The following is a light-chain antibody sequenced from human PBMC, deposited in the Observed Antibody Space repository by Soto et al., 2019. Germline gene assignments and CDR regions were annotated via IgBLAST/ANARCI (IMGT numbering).Light chain of an antibody. Sequence: DVQMTQSPSSLSASVGDRVTITCRASQDITNFLNWYQQKSGSAPRLLIYEASGLQSGVPSRFSGSGSGTHFVLTISNFQPEDSATYCCQQTYTNPQTFGQGTKVDIK. CDR1: QDITNF. V-gene: IGKV1-39*01. J-gene: IGKJ1*01. CDR2: EAS. CDR3: QQTYTNPQT.